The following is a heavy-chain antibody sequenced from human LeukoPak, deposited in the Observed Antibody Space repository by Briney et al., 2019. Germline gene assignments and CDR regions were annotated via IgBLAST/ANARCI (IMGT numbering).Heavy chain of an antibody. J-gene: IGHJ4*02. D-gene: IGHD3-10*01. CDR3: ARSELWFGESPFDH. V-gene: IGHV1-2*02. CDR2: INPNSGGT. Sequence: ASVKVSCKASGYTFTGYYMHWVRQAPGQGLEWMGWINPNSGGTNYAQKFQGRVTMTRDTSISTAYMELSRLRSDDTAVYYCARSELWFGESPFDHWGQGTLVTVSS. CDR1: GYTFTGYY.